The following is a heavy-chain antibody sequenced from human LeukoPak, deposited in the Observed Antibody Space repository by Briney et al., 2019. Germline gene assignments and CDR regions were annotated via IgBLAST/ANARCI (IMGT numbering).Heavy chain of an antibody. CDR3: AKGGEAEADY. CDR2: IRHDGSKE. CDR1: GFTFTKYG. Sequence: PGGSLRLSCSVSGFTFTKYGMHWVRQAPGKGLEWVAFIRHDGSKEYYADSVKGRFTISRDDSKNTLYLQMNSLRPEDAAIYYCAKGGEAEADYWGQGTLVTVSS. V-gene: IGHV3-30*02. J-gene: IGHJ4*02. D-gene: IGHD3-10*01.